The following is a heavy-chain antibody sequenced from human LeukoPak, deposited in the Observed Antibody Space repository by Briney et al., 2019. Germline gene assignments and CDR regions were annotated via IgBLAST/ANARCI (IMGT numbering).Heavy chain of an antibody. V-gene: IGHV1-2*02. J-gene: IGHJ5*02. CDR1: GYTFIDYY. CDR2: INPKSGGT. CDR3: ARGEIPGWFDP. D-gene: IGHD2-21*01. Sequence: ASVKVSCKTSGYTFIDYYMHWVRQAPGQGLEWVGGINPKSGGTNYAQKFQGRVTLTRDTPSSTTYMELSSLRSEDTAVYYCARGEIPGWFDPWGQGTLVTVSS.